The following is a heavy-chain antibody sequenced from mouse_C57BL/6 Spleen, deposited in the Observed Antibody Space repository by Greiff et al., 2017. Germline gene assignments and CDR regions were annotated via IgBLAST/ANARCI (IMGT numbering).Heavy chain of an antibody. CDR2: ISDGGSYT. D-gene: IGHD1-1*01. CDR1: GFTFSSYA. J-gene: IGHJ3*01. CDR3: ARGGAVVATPFAY. Sequence: EVKLMESGGGLVKPGGSLKLSCAASGFTFSSYAMSWVRQTPEKRLEWVATISDGGSYTYYPDNVKGRFTISRDNAKNNLYLQMSHLKSEDTAMYYCARGGAVVATPFAYWGQGTLVIVSA. V-gene: IGHV5-4*03.